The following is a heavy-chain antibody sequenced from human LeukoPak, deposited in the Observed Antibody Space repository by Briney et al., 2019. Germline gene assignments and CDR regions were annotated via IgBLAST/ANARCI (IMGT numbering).Heavy chain of an antibody. V-gene: IGHV4-59*08. J-gene: IGHJ3*02. Sequence: SQTLSLTCTVSGGSISGDHWNWIRQPPGKGLEWIGNIYYSGNTNYNPSLKSRVTISVDTSKNQFSLKLSSVTAADTAVYYCARRNDFDIWGQGTMVTVSS. CDR3: ARRNDFDI. CDR2: IYYSGNT. CDR1: GGSISGDH.